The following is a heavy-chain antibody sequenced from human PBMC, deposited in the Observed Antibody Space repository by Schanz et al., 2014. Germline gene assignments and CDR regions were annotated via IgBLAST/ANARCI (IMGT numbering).Heavy chain of an antibody. CDR2: MNTKTGNT. Sequence: QVQLVQSGAEVKKPGASVKVSCKASGYTFTSYDINWVRQATGQGLEWMGWMNTKTGNTGYTQRFQGRVTMTRNTSITTGYLELSSLRSGCAGVYYCARAADWAVAQFDPWGQGTLVTVSS. V-gene: IGHV1-8*01. CDR1: GYTFTSYD. CDR3: ARAADWAVAQFDP. D-gene: IGHD3-9*01. J-gene: IGHJ5*02.